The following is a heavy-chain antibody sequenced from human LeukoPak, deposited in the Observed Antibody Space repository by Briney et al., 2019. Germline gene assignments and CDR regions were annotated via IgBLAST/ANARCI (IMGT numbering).Heavy chain of an antibody. CDR3: AKSDAIFGVVIKYFQH. CDR1: GFTFSSYA. J-gene: IGHJ1*01. D-gene: IGHD3-3*01. V-gene: IGHV3-23*01. CDR2: ISGSGGST. Sequence: GGSLRLSCAASGFTFSSYAMSWVRQAPGRGLEWVSAISGSGGSTYYADSVKGRFTISRDNSKNTLYLQMNSLRAEDTAVYYCAKSDAIFGVVIKYFQHWGQGTLVTVSS.